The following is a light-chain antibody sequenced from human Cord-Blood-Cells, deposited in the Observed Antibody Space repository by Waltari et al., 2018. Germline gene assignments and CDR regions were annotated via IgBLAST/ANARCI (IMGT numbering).Light chain of an antibody. J-gene: IGKJ4*01. V-gene: IGKV3-11*01. CDR3: QQRSNWPLT. CDR1: QSVSSY. Sequence: EIVLTQSPAPLSLSPGERATLPCRASQSVSSYLAWYQQTPGQAPRLLIYDGSNRATGIPARFSGSESGTEFTLTISSLAPEDFAVYCCQQRSNWPLTFGGGTKVEIK. CDR2: DGS.